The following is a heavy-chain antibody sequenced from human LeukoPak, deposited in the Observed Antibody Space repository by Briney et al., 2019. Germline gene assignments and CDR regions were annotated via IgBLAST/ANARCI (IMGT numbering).Heavy chain of an antibody. CDR1: GGTFSSYA. Sequence: SVKVSCKASGGTFSSYAISWVRQAPGQGLEWMGRIIPIFGTANYAQKFQGRVTITTDESTSTAYMELRSLRSEDTAVYYCARTNINWNDVWGQGTLVTVSS. J-gene: IGHJ5*02. CDR3: ARTNINWNDV. V-gene: IGHV1-69*05. CDR2: IIPIFGTA. D-gene: IGHD2-8*01.